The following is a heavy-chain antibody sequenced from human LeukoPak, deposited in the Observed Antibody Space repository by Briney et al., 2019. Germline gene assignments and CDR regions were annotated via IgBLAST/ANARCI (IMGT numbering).Heavy chain of an antibody. CDR3: ARHSCYDS. CDR2: IYAGDSST. Sequence: GESLKISCKGSGFTFSTYSFAWVRQMPGKGLEWMGVIYAGDSSTTYSPSFQGQVTIPVVKSISTAYLQWSSLEASDSAIYYCARHSCYDSWGQGTLVTVSS. V-gene: IGHV5-51*01. D-gene: IGHD3-16*01. CDR1: GFTFSTYS. J-gene: IGHJ4*02.